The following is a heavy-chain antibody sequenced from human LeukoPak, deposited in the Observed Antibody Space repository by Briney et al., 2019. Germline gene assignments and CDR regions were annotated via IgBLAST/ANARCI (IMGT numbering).Heavy chain of an antibody. CDR3: ARDPGTAMVYYYYGMDV. CDR1: GFTFSSYW. Sequence: GGSLRLSCAASGFTFSSYWMNWARQAPGKGLEWVASINHNGNVNYYVDSVKGRFTISRDNAKNSLYLQMNSLRAEDTAVYYCARDPGTAMVYYYYGMDVWGQGTTVTVSS. CDR2: INHNGNVN. J-gene: IGHJ6*02. D-gene: IGHD5-18*01. V-gene: IGHV3-7*01.